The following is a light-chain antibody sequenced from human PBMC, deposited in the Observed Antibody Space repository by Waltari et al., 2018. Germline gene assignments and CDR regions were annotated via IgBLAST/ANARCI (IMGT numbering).Light chain of an antibody. CDR3: GTWDSSLSGAV. J-gene: IGLJ7*01. CDR1: SPTIGNNY. Sequence: QSVLTQPPSVSAAPGQRVTISCSGGSPTIGNNYVSWYRQFPGTAPKLLIYENRERPSGIPGRFSGSKSGTSATLDITGLQAGDEADYYCGTWDSSLSGAVFGGGTHLTVL. V-gene: IGLV1-51*02. CDR2: ENR.